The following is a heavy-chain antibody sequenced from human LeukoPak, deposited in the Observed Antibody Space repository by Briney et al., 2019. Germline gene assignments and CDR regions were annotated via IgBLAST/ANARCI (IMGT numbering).Heavy chain of an antibody. J-gene: IGHJ5*02. D-gene: IGHD6-13*01. CDR3: ARGGIAAAGTPLYNWFDP. CDR1: GYTFTGYY. Sequence: ASVKVSCKASGYTFTGYYMHWVRQAPGQGLEWMGWINPNSGGTNYAQKFQGRVTMTRDTSISTAYMELSRLRSDDTAVYYCARGGIAAAGTPLYNWFDPWGQGTLVTVSS. CDR2: INPNSGGT. V-gene: IGHV1-2*02.